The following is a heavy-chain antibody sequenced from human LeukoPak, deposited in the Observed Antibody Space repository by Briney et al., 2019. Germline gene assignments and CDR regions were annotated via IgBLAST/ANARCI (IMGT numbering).Heavy chain of an antibody. Sequence: PGGSLRHSCEVSGLNVSDNYMSWVRQAPGKGLEWVSVIYSGGSTFYSTSVGARFTISRDKSKNTVYLQMSRLRADDTALYYCVRDRLYDVSGYYDFWGQGTLVSVSS. CDR3: VRDRLYDVSGYYDF. V-gene: IGHV3-66*01. D-gene: IGHD3-22*01. J-gene: IGHJ4*02. CDR1: GLNVSDNY. CDR2: IYSGGST.